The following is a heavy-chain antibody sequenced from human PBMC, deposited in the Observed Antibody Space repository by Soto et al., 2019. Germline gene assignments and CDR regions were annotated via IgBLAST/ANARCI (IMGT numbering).Heavy chain of an antibody. CDR3: ARVLRGGVVADGYFDY. D-gene: IGHD3-10*01. CDR2: IYSGGST. V-gene: IGHV3-53*01. J-gene: IGHJ4*02. Sequence: GGSLRLSCAASGFTVSSNYMSWVRQAPGKGLEWVSVIYSGGSTYYADSVKGRFTISRDNSKNTLYLQMNSLRAEDTAVYYCARVLRGGVVADGYFDYWGQGTLVTVSS. CDR1: GFTVSSNY.